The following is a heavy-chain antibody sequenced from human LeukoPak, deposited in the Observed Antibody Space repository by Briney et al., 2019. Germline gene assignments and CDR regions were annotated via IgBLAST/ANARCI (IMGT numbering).Heavy chain of an antibody. CDR1: GGSISSYY. CDR2: IYYSGST. CDR3: ARDRYDSSGYYGFRAFDI. Sequence: PSETLSLTCTVSGGSISSYYWSWIRQPPGKGLEWIGYIYYSGSTNYNPSLKSRVTISVDTSKNQFSLKLSSVTAADTAVYYCARDRYDSSGYYGFRAFDIWGQGTMVTVSS. D-gene: IGHD3-22*01. V-gene: IGHV4-59*01. J-gene: IGHJ3*02.